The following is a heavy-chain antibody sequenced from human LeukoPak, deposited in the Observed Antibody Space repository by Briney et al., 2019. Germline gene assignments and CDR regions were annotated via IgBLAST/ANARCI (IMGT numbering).Heavy chain of an antibody. Sequence: GGSLRLSCAASGFTFSSYAMYWVRQAPGKGLEWVAVISYDGSDKFYADSVKGRFTISRDNSKNTLYLQMNSLRTDDTAVYHCAKGRVAALEHWGQGTLVTVSS. CDR3: AKGRVAALEH. J-gene: IGHJ4*02. CDR2: ISYDGSDK. V-gene: IGHV3-30*04. CDR1: GFTFSSYA. D-gene: IGHD2-21*01.